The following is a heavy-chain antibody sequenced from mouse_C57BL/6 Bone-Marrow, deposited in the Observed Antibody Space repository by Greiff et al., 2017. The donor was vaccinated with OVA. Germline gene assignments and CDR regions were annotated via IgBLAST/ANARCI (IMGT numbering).Heavy chain of an antibody. CDR1: GFSLTSYG. V-gene: IGHV2-2*01. Sequence: VQLQESGPGLVQPSQCLSITCTVSGFSLTSYGVHWVRQSPGKGLEWLGVIWRGGSTDYNAAFISRLSISKDNSMSQVCFKMNSLEAYDTAIYYCARMVTLWFAYWGQGTLVTVSA. J-gene: IGHJ3*01. CDR3: ARMVTLWFAY. CDR2: IWRGGST. D-gene: IGHD2-2*01.